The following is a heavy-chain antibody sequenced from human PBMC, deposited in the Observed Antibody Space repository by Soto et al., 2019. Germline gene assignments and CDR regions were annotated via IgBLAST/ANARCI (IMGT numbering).Heavy chain of an antibody. CDR3: ARDPRSCSATSYFKGMDV. D-gene: IGHD2-2*01. CDR1: GFTFSSYE. CDR2: IGSNAI. Sequence: GGSLRLSCVGSGFTFSSYEFNWVRQAPGKGLDWISYIGSNAIYYADSVKGRFTVSRDNGKDSVYLQMNSLRAEDTGVYYCARDPRSCSATSYFKGMDVWGQGTTVTVSS. J-gene: IGHJ6*02. V-gene: IGHV3-48*03.